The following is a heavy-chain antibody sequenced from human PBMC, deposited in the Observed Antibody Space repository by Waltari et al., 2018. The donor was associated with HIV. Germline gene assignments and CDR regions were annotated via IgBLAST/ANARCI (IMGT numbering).Heavy chain of an antibody. CDR1: GYTFTRYG. Sequence: QVQLVQSGAEVKKPGASVKVSCKASGYTFTRYGISWVRQAPGQGLEWMGWIRAYNGNRNYAQKFQGRVTMTPDTSTITAYMELRSLRSDDTAVYYCARYPEAFDWLLGPYYFDSWGQGTLVTVSS. J-gene: IGHJ4*02. V-gene: IGHV1-18*01. D-gene: IGHD3-9*01. CDR2: IRAYNGNR. CDR3: ARYPEAFDWLLGPYYFDS.